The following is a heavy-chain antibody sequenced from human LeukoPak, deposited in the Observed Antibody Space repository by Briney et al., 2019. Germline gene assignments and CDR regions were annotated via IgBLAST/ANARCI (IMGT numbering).Heavy chain of an antibody. Sequence: PGGSLRLSCVSSGFTFSNYWMKWVRQAPGKGLEWVASINEDGSGKFSVGSVKDRITISRDNTRNSLDLQINSLTVEDTAMYYCARDDGDVWGTGTTVTVSS. CDR1: GFTFSNYW. V-gene: IGHV3-7*01. CDR2: INEDGSGK. CDR3: ARDDGDV. J-gene: IGHJ6*04.